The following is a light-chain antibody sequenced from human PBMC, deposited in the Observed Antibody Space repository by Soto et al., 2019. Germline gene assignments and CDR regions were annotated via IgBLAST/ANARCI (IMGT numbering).Light chain of an antibody. CDR2: WAS. CDR3: QQYYSNPWT. CDR1: QSVLYSSNNKNY. Sequence: DIVMTQSPDSLAVSLGERATINCKSSQSVLYSSNNKNYLAWYQQKPGQPPKLLIYWASTRESGVPDRFSGSGSGTDFTLTIRSLQAEDVAVYYCQQYYSNPWTFGQWTKVEIK. V-gene: IGKV4-1*01. J-gene: IGKJ1*01.